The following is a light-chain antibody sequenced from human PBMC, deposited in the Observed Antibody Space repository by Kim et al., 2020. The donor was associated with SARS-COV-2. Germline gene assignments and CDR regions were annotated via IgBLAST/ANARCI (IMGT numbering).Light chain of an antibody. Sequence: SASVGDRVTITCRTSQGISSWLVWYQQKPGNAPKLLIYAASSLQSGVPSRFSGSGSGTDFTLTISSLQPEDFATYYCQQANSFPLTFGGGTKVEIK. V-gene: IGKV1-12*01. CDR2: AAS. CDR1: QGISSW. J-gene: IGKJ4*01. CDR3: QQANSFPLT.